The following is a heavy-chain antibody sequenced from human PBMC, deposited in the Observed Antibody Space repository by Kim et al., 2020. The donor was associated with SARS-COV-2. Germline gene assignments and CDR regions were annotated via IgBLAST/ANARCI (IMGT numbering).Heavy chain of an antibody. CDR3: ARAHSGSYRDAFDI. Sequence: GGSLRLSCAASGFTFSIYAIHWVRQAPGKGLEWVALISYDGSNKYYADSLKGRFTISGDNSKNTLYLQMNSLGAEDTAVYYCARAHSGSYRDAFDIWGQGTMVTVSS. CDR1: GFTFSIYA. J-gene: IGHJ3*02. V-gene: IGHV3-30-3*01. CDR2: ISYDGSNK. D-gene: IGHD1-26*01.